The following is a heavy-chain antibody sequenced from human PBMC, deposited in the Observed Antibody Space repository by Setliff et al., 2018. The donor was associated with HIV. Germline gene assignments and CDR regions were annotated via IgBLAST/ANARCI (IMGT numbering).Heavy chain of an antibody. J-gene: IGHJ4*02. V-gene: IGHV1-3*01. CDR3: ARDSFGFDY. CDR1: GYSFTGYA. D-gene: IGHD3-3*01. CDR2: INGANGNV. Sequence: GGLVKVSCKTSGYSFTGYAMHWVRHAPGQRLEWMAWINGANGNVRYSQKFQDRLTLTRDTAASTVHMELSSLTFEDTAVYFCARDSFGFDYWGQGSLVTVSS.